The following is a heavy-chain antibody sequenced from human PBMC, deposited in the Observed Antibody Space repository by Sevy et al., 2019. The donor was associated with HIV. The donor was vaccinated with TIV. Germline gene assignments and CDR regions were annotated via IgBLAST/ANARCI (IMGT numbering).Heavy chain of an antibody. V-gene: IGHV4-4*07. CDR3: ARDLRPDYYDSSGYWGGWFDP. J-gene: IGHJ5*02. CDR2: IYTSGST. D-gene: IGHD3-22*01. CDR1: GGSISSYY. Sequence: SETLSLTCTVSGGSISSYYWSWIRQPAGKGLEWIGRIYTSGSTNYNPSLKSRGTMSVDTSKNQFSLKLSSVTAADTAVYYCARDLRPDYYDSSGYWGGWFDPWGQGTLVTVSS.